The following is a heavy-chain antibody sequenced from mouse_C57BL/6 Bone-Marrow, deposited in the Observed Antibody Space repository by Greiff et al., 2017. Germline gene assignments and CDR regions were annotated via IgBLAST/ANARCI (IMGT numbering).Heavy chain of an antibody. CDR2: ISDGGSYT. CDR1: GFTFSSYA. CDR3: ARMIFYYFDY. V-gene: IGHV5-4*03. D-gene: IGHD2-3*01. Sequence: EVKVVESGGGLVKPGGSLKLSCAASGFTFSSYAMSWVRQTPEKRLEWVATISDGGSYTYYPDNVKGRFTISRDNAKNNLYLQMSHLKSEDTAMYYCARMIFYYFDYWGQGTTLTVSS. J-gene: IGHJ2*01.